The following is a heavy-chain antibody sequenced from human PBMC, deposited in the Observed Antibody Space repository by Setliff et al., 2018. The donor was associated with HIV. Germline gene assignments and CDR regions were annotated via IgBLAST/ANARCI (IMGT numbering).Heavy chain of an antibody. CDR3: VGHRQNSAWYYFDH. J-gene: IGHJ4*02. CDR1: GGSINSGASY. D-gene: IGHD6-19*01. CDR2: IYYSGST. Sequence: PSETLSLTCTVSGGSINSGASYWSWIRQHPVKGLEWIGYIYYSGSTYYNPSLKSRVTISVDTSKNQFSLKVRSVTAADTAVYFCVGHRQNSAWYYFDHWGQGTPVTVSS. V-gene: IGHV4-31*03.